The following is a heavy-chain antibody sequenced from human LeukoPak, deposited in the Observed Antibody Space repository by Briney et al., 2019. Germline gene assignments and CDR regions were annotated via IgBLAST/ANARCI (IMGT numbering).Heavy chain of an antibody. Sequence: WASVKVSCKASGYTFTSYDINWVRQAPGQGLEWMGGITPVFGTAKYAQKFQGRVTITADTSTSTAYMELSSLRSEDTAVYYCARDGKQQLLNWFDPWGQGTLVTVSS. J-gene: IGHJ5*02. D-gene: IGHD6-13*01. CDR3: ARDGKQQLLNWFDP. V-gene: IGHV1-69*06. CDR2: ITPVFGTA. CDR1: GYTFTSYD.